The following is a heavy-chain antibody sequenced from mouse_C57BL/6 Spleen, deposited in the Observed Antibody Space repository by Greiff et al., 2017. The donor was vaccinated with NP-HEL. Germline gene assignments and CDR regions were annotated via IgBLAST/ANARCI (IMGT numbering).Heavy chain of an antibody. Sequence: VQLQQSGAELVRPGASVKLSCTASGFNIKDDYMHWVKQRPEQGLEWIGWFDPENGDTEYASKFQGKATITADTSSNTAYLQLSSLTSEDTAVYYCTTLLLRPPFDYWGQGTTLTVSS. CDR1: GFNIKDDY. D-gene: IGHD1-1*01. CDR2: FDPENGDT. V-gene: IGHV14-4*01. CDR3: TTLLLRPPFDY. J-gene: IGHJ2*01.